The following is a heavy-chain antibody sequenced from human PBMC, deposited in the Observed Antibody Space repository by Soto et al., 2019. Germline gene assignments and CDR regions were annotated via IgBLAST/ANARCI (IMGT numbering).Heavy chain of an antibody. CDR1: GGTFNNYP. CDR2: IIPLFGTT. V-gene: IGHV1-69*13. CDR3: ARPRSHYYDRSAERAFDI. J-gene: IGHJ3*02. Sequence: SAKVSGKASGGTFNNYPISWVRQALGQRLEWMAGIIPLFGTTNYAQKFQGRVTITADESTSTAYMELSSLRSEDTAFYYCARPRSHYYDRSAERAFDIWGQGTMVTVSS. D-gene: IGHD3-22*01.